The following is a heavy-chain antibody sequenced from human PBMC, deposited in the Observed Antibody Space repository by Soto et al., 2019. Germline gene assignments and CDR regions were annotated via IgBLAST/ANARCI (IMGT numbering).Heavy chain of an antibody. CDR2: LNPNTDKT. CDR1: GYTFSNYD. J-gene: IGHJ3*02. V-gene: IGHV1-8*01. CDR3: ARGIKGLPPSAFDI. Sequence: ASVKVSFKASGYTFSNYDINWVRQATGQGLEWMGWLNPNTDKTGSAQKFQGRVTMTRNTSISTAYLELSGLRSDDTAVYYCARGIKGLPPSAFDIWGQGTRVTVSS. D-gene: IGHD5-12*01.